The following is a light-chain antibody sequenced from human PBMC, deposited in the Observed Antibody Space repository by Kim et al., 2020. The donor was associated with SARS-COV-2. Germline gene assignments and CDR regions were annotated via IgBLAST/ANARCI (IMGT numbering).Light chain of an antibody. CDR2: GIT. J-gene: IGLJ2*01. V-gene: IGLV2-11*03. CDR1: SSDVVAFTF. CDR3: CSYAGSYTLV. Sequence: GQSVTISCTGTSSDVVAFTFVAWYQQHPGKAPKLMIYGITARPSGVPDRFSGSKSGPTASLTISGLQAEDEADYYCCSYAGSYTLVCGGGTQLTVL.